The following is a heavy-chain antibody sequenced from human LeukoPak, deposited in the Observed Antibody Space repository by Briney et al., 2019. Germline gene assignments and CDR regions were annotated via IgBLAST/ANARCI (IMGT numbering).Heavy chain of an antibody. Sequence: GGSLRLSCAASGFTFSSYAMSWVRQAPGKGLEWVSGISWTSGYIGYADSVKGRFTISRDNAKNSLYLQMNSLRAEDMALYYCAKDSGGYSGYATGSYFDSWGQGTLVTVSS. CDR3: AKDSGGYSGYATGSYFDS. J-gene: IGHJ4*02. V-gene: IGHV3-9*03. D-gene: IGHD5-12*01. CDR2: ISWTSGYI. CDR1: GFTFSSYA.